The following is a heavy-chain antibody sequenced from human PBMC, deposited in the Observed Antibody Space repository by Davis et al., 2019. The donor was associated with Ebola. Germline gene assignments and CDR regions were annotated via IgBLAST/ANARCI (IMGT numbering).Heavy chain of an antibody. CDR2: ISYDGSNK. Sequence: PGGSLRLSCAASGFTFSSYAMHWVRQAPGKGLEWVAVISYDGSNKYYADSVKGRFTISRDNSKNTLYLQMNSLRAEDTAVYYCARALTIFGVVPNGAFDIWGQGTMVTVSS. V-gene: IGHV3-30-3*01. J-gene: IGHJ3*02. CDR1: GFTFSSYA. D-gene: IGHD3-3*01. CDR3: ARALTIFGVVPNGAFDI.